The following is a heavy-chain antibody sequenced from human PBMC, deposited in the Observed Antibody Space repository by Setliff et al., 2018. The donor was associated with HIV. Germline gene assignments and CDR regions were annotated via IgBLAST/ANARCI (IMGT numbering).Heavy chain of an antibody. CDR3: AGCITGTTHWFDP. CDR1: GGSFSAYY. CDR2: IYYSGST. J-gene: IGHJ5*02. D-gene: IGHD1-20*01. Sequence: PSETLSLTCAVFGGSFSAYYWNWIRQTPGKRLEWIGYIYYSGSTNYNPSLKSRVTISVDTSKNQFSLKLSSVTAADTAVYYCAGCITGTTHWFDPWGQGTLVTVSS. V-gene: IGHV4-59*01.